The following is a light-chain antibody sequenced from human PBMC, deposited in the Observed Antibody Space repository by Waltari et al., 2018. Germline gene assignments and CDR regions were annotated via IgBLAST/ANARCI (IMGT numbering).Light chain of an antibody. V-gene: IGLV2-14*01. J-gene: IGLJ2*01. CDR3: SSYTATSNGLARV. Sequence: QSALTQPASVSGSPGQSITISCTGTGSDIGAYNYVSWYQQHPGKAPKLVIFQVNGRPSGVAPRCPGSKSAYPASLTMSGLQAEDEADYYCSSYTATSNGLARVFGGGTKLTVL. CDR1: GSDIGAYNY. CDR2: QVN.